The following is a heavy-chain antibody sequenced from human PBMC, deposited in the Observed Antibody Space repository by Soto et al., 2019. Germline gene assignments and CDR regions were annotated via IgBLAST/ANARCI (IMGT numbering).Heavy chain of an antibody. J-gene: IGHJ5*02. V-gene: IGHV4-59*01. Sequence: PSETLSLTCTVSGGSISSYYWSWIRQPPGKGLEWIGYIYYSGSTNYNPSLKSRVTISVDTSKNQFSLKLSSVTAADTAVYYCARDRRADSRYNWFDPWGQGTLVTVSS. CDR1: GGSISSYY. CDR3: ARDRRADSRYNWFDP. D-gene: IGHD2-21*01. CDR2: IYYSGST.